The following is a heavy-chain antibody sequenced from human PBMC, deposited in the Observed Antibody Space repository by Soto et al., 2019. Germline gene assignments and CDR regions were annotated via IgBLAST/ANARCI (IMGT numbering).Heavy chain of an antibody. CDR1: GFTISSYA. V-gene: IGHV3-23*01. J-gene: IGHJ6*02. Sequence: EVQLLESGGGLVQPGGSLRLSCAASGFTISSYAITGVRQAPGKGLEWVSVISGRGDRTDYADSVKGRFTISRDNSKNTLYLQMKSLRAEDTSVYYCASGIGRFFYSGMDVWGQGTTVTVSS. D-gene: IGHD1-26*01. CDR2: ISGRGDRT. CDR3: ASGIGRFFYSGMDV.